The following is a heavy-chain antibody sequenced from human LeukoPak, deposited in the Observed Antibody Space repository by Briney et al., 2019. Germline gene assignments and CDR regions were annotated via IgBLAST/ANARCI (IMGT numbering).Heavy chain of an antibody. D-gene: IGHD4-17*01. CDR3: ANEIRPNDY. CDR2: ISISGGTT. CDR1: GFAFSNHA. J-gene: IGHJ4*02. Sequence: GGSLRLSCTASGFAFSNHAISWVRQAPGKGLEWVSSISISGGTTYYADSVKGRFTISRENSKSTLYLQMNSLRADDTAVYYCANEIRPNDYWGQGTLVTASS. V-gene: IGHV3-23*01.